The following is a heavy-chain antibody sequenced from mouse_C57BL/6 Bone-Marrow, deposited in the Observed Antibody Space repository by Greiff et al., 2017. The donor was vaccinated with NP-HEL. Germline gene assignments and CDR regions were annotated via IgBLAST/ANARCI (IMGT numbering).Heavy chain of an antibody. CDR1: RFTFSDFY. Sequence: EVKLVESGGGLVQSGRSLRLSCATSRFTFSDFYMEWVRQAPGKGLEWIAASRNKANDYTTEYSASVKGRFIVSRDTSQSILYLQMNALRAEDTAIYYCARDNWDWYFDVWGTGTTVTVSS. CDR2: SRNKANDYTT. J-gene: IGHJ1*03. D-gene: IGHD4-1*01. V-gene: IGHV7-1*01. CDR3: ARDNWDWYFDV.